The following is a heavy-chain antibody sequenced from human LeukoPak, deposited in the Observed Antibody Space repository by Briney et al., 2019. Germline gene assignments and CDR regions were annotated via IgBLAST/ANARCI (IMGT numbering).Heavy chain of an antibody. Sequence: PGGSLRLSRAASGFTVSNNYMSWVRQAPGKGLEWVSLIYSGGSTYYADSVKGRFTISRDNSRNTLYLQMNGLRAEDTAVYYCASYSSLDYWGQGTLVTVSS. V-gene: IGHV3-53*01. CDR2: IYSGGST. CDR3: ASYSSLDY. J-gene: IGHJ4*02. CDR1: GFTVSNNY. D-gene: IGHD3-22*01.